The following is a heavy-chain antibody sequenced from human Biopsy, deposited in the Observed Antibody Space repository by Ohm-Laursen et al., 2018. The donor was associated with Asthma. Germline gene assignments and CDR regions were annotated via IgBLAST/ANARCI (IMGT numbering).Heavy chain of an antibody. J-gene: IGHJ4*02. CDR3: ARFKRGYSYGYAGVFDY. CDR1: GFTFSSYS. V-gene: IGHV3-48*02. CDR2: ISSSSTI. D-gene: IGHD5-18*01. Sequence: SLRLSCTAFGFTFSSYSMNWVRQAPGKGLEWISYISSSSTIYYADSVKGRFTISRDNAKNSLYLQMNSLRDEDTAVYYCARFKRGYSYGYAGVFDYWGQGTLVTVSS.